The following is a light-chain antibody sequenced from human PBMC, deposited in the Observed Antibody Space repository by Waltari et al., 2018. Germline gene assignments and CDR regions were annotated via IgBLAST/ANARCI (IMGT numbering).Light chain of an antibody. CDR3: CSFAVSSTQAV. CDR1: RCVVGSYNL. Sequence: QPALTQPASVSGSPGQSLIICCPGTRCVVGSYNLVSWYPQDPGKAPHLVIYEVNKRPSGVSNRFSGSKSGDTASLTSSGLQAEDEADYYCCSFAVSSTQAVFGGVTKLTVL. V-gene: IGLV2-23*02. CDR2: EVN. J-gene: IGLJ2*01.